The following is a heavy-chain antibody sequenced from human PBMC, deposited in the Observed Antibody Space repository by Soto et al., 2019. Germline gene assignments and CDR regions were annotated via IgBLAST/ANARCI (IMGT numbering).Heavy chain of an antibody. D-gene: IGHD3-3*01. Sequence: QVQLVQSGAEVKKPGSSVKVSCKASGGTFSSYAISWVRQAPGQGLEWMGGIIPIFGTANYAQKFQGRVTITADESTGTAYMELSSLRSEDTAVYYCARAESAYYDFWSGSGYYYYGMDVWGQGTTVTVSS. CDR2: IIPIFGTA. J-gene: IGHJ6*02. V-gene: IGHV1-69*01. CDR3: ARAESAYYDFWSGSGYYYYGMDV. CDR1: GGTFSSYA.